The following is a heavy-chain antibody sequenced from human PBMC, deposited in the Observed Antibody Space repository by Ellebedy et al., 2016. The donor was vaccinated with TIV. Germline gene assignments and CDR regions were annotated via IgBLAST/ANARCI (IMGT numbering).Heavy chain of an antibody. CDR2: INPSGGST. CDR3: ARDGTDGMDV. CDR1: GYTFTSYR. Sequence: AASVKVSCKASGYTFTSYRMHWVRQAPGQGLEWMGFINPSGGSTSYAQKTQGRITMTRDRSTRTVFMELSSLRSEDTAVYYCARDGTDGMDVWGQGTTVTVSS. V-gene: IGHV1-46*04. J-gene: IGHJ6*02.